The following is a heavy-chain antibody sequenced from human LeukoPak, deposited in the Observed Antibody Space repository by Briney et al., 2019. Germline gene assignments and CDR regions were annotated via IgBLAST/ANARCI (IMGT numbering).Heavy chain of an antibody. D-gene: IGHD3-10*01. J-gene: IGHJ4*02. CDR2: IYYSGST. V-gene: IGHV4-59*08. CDR3: ARGDGDTPYYFDY. Sequence: SETLSLTCTVSGGSISSYYWSWIRQPPGKGLEWIGHIYYSGSTHYNPSLKSRVTISVDTSKNQFSLKLSSVTAADTPVYYCARGDGDTPYYFDYWGQGTLVTVSS. CDR1: GGSISSYY.